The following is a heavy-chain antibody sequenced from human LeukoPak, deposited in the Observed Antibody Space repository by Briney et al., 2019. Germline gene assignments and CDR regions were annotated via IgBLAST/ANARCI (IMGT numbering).Heavy chain of an antibody. CDR2: IYYSGST. Sequence: SETLSLTYKVSGPPINSYHWNWIRQPPGKGLEWIGYIYYSGSTNYNPSLKSRVTISIDTSKNQFSLKLNSVTAADTAVYYCAREVSDYGGNWFDPWGQGTLVTVSS. J-gene: IGHJ5*02. CDR3: AREVSDYGGNWFDP. CDR1: GPPINSYH. V-gene: IGHV4-59*01. D-gene: IGHD4/OR15-4a*01.